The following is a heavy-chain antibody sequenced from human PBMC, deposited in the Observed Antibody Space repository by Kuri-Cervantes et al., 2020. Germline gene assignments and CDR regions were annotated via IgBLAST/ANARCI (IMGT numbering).Heavy chain of an antibody. J-gene: IGHJ4*02. CDR1: GGSISSGGYY. D-gene: IGHD2-15*01. Sequence: GSLRLSCTVSGGSISSGGYYWSWIRQHPGKGLEWIGYIYYSGSTNYNPSLKSRVTISVDTSKNQFSLKLSSVTAADTAVYYCASEGYCSGGSCLNYWGQGTLVTVSS. V-gene: IGHV4-61*08. CDR2: IYYSGST. CDR3: ASEGYCSGGSCLNY.